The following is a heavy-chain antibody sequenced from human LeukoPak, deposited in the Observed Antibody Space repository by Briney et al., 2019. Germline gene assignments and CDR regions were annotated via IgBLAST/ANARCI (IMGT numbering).Heavy chain of an antibody. CDR1: GFTFSSYG. J-gene: IGHJ5*02. V-gene: IGHV3-30*18. CDR3: VKGVGPTKSGPFDP. CDR2: ISFDGSHE. Sequence: PGRSLTHFRAASGFTFSSYGMHWVRQAPGKGLEWVAVISFDGSHEYYADSAKGRFTISRDNSKNTLYLQMNSLRAEDMAVYYCVKGVGPTKSGPFDPWGQGALGTVSS. D-gene: IGHD1-26*01.